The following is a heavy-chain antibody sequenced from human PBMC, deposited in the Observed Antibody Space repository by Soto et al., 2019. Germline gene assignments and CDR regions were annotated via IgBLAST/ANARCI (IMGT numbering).Heavy chain of an antibody. V-gene: IGHV4-34*01. CDR3: ERVKSWRIAVAGRADFDY. CDR1: GGSFSGYY. Sequence: SETLSLTCAVCGGSFSGYYWSWIRQPPGKGLEWIGEINHSGSTNYNPSLKSRVTISVDTSKNQFSLKLSSVTAADTAVYYCERVKSWRIAVAGRADFDYWGQGTLVTVSS. CDR2: INHSGST. J-gene: IGHJ4*02. D-gene: IGHD6-19*01.